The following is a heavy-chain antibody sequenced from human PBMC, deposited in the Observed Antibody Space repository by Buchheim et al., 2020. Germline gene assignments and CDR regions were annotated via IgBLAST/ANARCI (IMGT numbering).Heavy chain of an antibody. D-gene: IGHD1-26*01. CDR3: ARDLVGLSYFYGMDV. CDR2: IWYDGNNK. V-gene: IGHV3-33*01. CDR1: GFTFSNYG. J-gene: IGHJ6*02. Sequence: QVQLVESGGGVVQPGRSLRLSCAASGFTFSNYGMHWVRQAPGKGLEWVAGIWYDGNNKYYPDSVKGRFTISRDNSKNTLYLQLNSLRAEDTAVYYCARDLVGLSYFYGMDVWGRGTT.